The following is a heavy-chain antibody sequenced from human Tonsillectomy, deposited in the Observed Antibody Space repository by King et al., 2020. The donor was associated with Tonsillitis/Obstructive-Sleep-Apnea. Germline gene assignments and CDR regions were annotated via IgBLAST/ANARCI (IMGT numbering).Heavy chain of an antibody. V-gene: IGHV4-39*01. J-gene: IGHJ4*02. CDR1: GGSISSSSYF. Sequence: QLQESGPGLVKPSETLSLTCTVSGGSISSSSYFWGWIRQPPGEGLEWIGSIYYSGSTYCNPSLKSRVTISVDTSKNQFSLKLSSVTAADTAVYYCARWGKNYYFDYWGQGTLVTVSS. D-gene: IGHD3-16*01. CDR3: ARWGKNYYFDY. CDR2: IYYSGST.